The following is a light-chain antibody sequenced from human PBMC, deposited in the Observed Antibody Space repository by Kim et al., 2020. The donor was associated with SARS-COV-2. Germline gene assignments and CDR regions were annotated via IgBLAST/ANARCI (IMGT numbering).Light chain of an antibody. CDR1: SRDVGSYNF. J-gene: IGLJ3*02. V-gene: IGLV2-23*02. CDR2: EVN. Sequence: QSALTQAASVSGTPGQSVTISCAGTSRDVGSYNFVSWYQQYPGKAPKLMIFEVNKRPSGVSNRFSGSKSGNTASLTISGLQAEDEADYYCCSYAGSETWVFGGGTKLTVL. CDR3: CSYAGSETWV.